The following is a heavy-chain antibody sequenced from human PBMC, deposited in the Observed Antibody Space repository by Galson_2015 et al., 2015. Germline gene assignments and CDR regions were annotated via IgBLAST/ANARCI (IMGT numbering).Heavy chain of an antibody. Sequence: SVKVSCKASGGTFSSYAISWVRQAPGQGLEWMGGIIPICGTANYAQKFQGRVTITADDSTSTAYMELSSLRSEDTAVYYCAREGHSGCNGGASFEIWGQGKRGKVSS. CDR1: GGTFSSYA. V-gene: IGHV1-69*13. CDR3: AREGHSGCNGGASFEI. D-gene: IGHD2-8*02. J-gene: IGHJ3*02. CDR2: IIPICGTA.